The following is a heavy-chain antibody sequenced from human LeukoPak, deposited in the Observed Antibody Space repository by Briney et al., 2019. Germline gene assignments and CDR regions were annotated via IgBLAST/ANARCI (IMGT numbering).Heavy chain of an antibody. CDR1: GYTFTGYY. J-gene: IGHJ4*02. Sequence: VASVKVSCKASGYTFTGYYIHWVRQAPGQGLEWMGWINPNSGGTNYAQKFQGRVTMTRDTSISTAYMELSRLRSDDTAVYYCARGLRSTYYYASSGYSGFDYWGQGTLVTVSS. CDR2: INPNSGGT. V-gene: IGHV1-2*02. CDR3: ARGLRSTYYYASSGYSGFDY. D-gene: IGHD3-22*01.